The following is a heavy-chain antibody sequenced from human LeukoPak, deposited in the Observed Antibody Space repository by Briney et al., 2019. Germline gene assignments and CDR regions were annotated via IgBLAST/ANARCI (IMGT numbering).Heavy chain of an antibody. D-gene: IGHD2-2*01. J-gene: IGHJ6*02. CDR3: AKDLDAYCSSTSCPEFYYYYGMDV. CDR1: GFTFSNYA. CDR2: ISASGDSP. Sequence: PGGSLRLSCAVSGFTFSNYAMSWVRQAPGKGLEWVAVISASGDSPYYADSVKGRFTISRDNSKNTLYLQMNSLRAEDTAVYYCAKDLDAYCSSTSCPEFYYYYGMDVWGQGTTVTVSS. V-gene: IGHV3-23*01.